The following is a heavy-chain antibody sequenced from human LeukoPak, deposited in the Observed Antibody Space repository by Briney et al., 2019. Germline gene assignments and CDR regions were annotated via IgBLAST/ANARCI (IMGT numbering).Heavy chain of an antibody. V-gene: IGHV3-49*03. CDR1: GFTFGDYA. D-gene: IGHD1-1*01. CDR2: IRSKDYGGTI. J-gene: IGHJ4*02. CDR3: ARDSDWDGLTFDY. Sequence: GGSLRLSCTASGFTFGDYAMSWFRQAPGKGLEWVGFIRSKDYGGTIEYAASVKGRFTISRDDFRSIAYLQMNSLRTDDTGVYYCARDSDWDGLTFDYRGRGTLVTVSS.